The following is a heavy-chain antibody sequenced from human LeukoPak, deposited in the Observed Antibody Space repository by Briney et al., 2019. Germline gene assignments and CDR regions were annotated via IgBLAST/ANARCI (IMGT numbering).Heavy chain of an antibody. V-gene: IGHV1-69*13. CDR1: GGTFSSYA. CDR2: IIPIFGTA. J-gene: IGHJ6*02. D-gene: IGHD2-2*02. Sequence: ASVKVSCKASGGTFSSYAISWVRQAPGQGLEWMGGIIPIFGTADYAQKFQGRVTITADESTSTAYMELSSLRSEDTAVYYCASGYNYYYYGMDVWGQGTTVTVSS. CDR3: ASGYNYYYYGMDV.